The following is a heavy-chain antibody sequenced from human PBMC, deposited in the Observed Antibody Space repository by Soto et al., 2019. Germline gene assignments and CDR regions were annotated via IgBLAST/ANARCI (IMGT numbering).Heavy chain of an antibody. J-gene: IGHJ6*02. CDR1: GYTFTSYD. CDR3: ARITVIPFVGYYYYCMDV. V-gene: IGHV1-8*01. CDR2: MNPNSGNT. Sequence: ASVKVSCKASGYTFTSYDINWVRQATGQGLEWMGWMNPNSGNTGYAQKFQGRVTMTRNTSISTAYMELSSLRSEDTAVYYCARITVIPFVGYYYYCMDVWGQGTTVTVSS. D-gene: IGHD2-21*01.